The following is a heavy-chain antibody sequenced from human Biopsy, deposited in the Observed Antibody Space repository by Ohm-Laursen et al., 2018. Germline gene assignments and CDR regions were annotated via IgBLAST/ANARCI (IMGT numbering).Heavy chain of an antibody. CDR2: NIPILGTG. D-gene: IGHD3-9*01. CDR1: GGTFSNYG. V-gene: IGHV1-69*06. J-gene: IGHJ1*01. CDR3: ATKLTGYFHH. Sequence: SVKVSCKAPGGTFSNYGVNWVRQAPGQGLEWLGGNIPILGTGNYAQKFQDRVTVASYTSTSTATMELRSLRSDDTAVYYCATKLTGYFHHWGQGTLVIVSS.